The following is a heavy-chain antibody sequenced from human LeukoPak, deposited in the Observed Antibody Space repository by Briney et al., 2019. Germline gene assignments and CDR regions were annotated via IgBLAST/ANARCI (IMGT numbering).Heavy chain of an antibody. CDR3: ATASLRFLNWYFDL. CDR1: GFTFSTYV. D-gene: IGHD3-3*01. CDR2: ISSSGDI. Sequence: GGSLRLSCSASGFTFSTYVMHWVRQAPGKGLEYVSGISSSGDIYYADSVKGRFTISRDNSKNTVNLQMSSLRIEDTAVYYCATASLRFLNWYFDLWGRGTLVTVSS. J-gene: IGHJ2*01. V-gene: IGHV3-64D*09.